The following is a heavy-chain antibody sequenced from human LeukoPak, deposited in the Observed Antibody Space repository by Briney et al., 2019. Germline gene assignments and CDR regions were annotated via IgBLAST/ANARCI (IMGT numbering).Heavy chain of an antibody. V-gene: IGHV1-18*04. J-gene: IGHJ4*02. CDR2: ISAYNGNT. CDR3: ARGYCSSTSYSSADFDY. D-gene: IGHD2-2*01. CDR1: GYTFTSYG. Sequence: ASVKVSCKASGYTFTSYGISWVRQAPGQGLEWMGWISAYNGNTNYAQKLQGRVTMTTDTSTSTAYMELRSLRSDDTAVYYCARGYCSSTSYSSADFDYWGQGTLVTVSS.